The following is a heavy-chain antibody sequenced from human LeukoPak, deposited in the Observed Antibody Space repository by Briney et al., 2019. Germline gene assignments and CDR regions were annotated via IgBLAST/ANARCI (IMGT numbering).Heavy chain of an antibody. CDR3: ARHRYFDS. D-gene: IGHD2-15*01. CDR2: IYTSGST. J-gene: IGHJ4*02. V-gene: IGHV4-61*02. CDR1: GGSISSSSYY. Sequence: SQTLYLTCTVSGGSISSSSYYWSWIRQPAGKGLEWIGRIYTSGSTNYNPSLKSRVTISVDTSKNQFSLKLSSVTAADTAVYYCARHRYFDSWGQGTLVTVSS.